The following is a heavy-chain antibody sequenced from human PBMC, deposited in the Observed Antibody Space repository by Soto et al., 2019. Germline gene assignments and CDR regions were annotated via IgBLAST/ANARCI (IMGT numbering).Heavy chain of an antibody. Sequence: QVQLQESGPGLVKPSGTLSLTCAVSGGSISSSNWWSWVRQPPGKGLEWIGEIYHSGSTNYNPSLKSRVTISVDKSKTRFSLKLSSVTAADTAVYYCARVGGGIGYDSSGYYFDYWGQGTLVTVSS. D-gene: IGHD3-22*01. V-gene: IGHV4-4*02. CDR1: GGSISSSNW. CDR3: ARVGGGIGYDSSGYYFDY. CDR2: IYHSGST. J-gene: IGHJ4*02.